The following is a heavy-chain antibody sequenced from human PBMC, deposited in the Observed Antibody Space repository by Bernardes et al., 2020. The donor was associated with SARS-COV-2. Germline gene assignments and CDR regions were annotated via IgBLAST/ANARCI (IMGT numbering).Heavy chain of an antibody. CDR3: ATEDGEWLES. CDR2: IWHDGSRE. D-gene: IGHD4-17*01. V-gene: IGHV3-33*01. Sequence: GSLSLSGAASGFTFRDYTMHWVRPAPGKGLEWVAVIWHDGSREYYVDSVKGRFAISRDNSNNTLYLQMNNLRVEDTALYRCATEDGEWLESWGQGTLVTVSS. CDR1: GFTFRDYT. J-gene: IGHJ5*01.